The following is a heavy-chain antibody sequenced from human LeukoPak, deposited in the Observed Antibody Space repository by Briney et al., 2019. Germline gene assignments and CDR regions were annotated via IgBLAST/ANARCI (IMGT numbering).Heavy chain of an antibody. CDR1: GFTFSSYA. Sequence: PGGSLRLSCAASGFTFSSYAMSWVRQAPGKGLEWVSSISSSSSYIYYADSVKGRFTISRDNAKNSLYLQVNSLRVEDTAVYYCAGALPRIVLTDAIDIWGQGTLVTVSS. CDR2: ISSSSSYI. J-gene: IGHJ3*02. CDR3: AGALPRIVLTDAIDI. V-gene: IGHV3-21*01. D-gene: IGHD1-26*01.